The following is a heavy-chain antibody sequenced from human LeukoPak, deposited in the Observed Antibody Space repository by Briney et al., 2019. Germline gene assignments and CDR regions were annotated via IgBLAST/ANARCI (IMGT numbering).Heavy chain of an antibody. CDR1: GYTFNRYG. CDR3: AKNSHGFSSGWLQFNFDY. J-gene: IGHJ4*02. Sequence: ASVKVSCKASGYTFNRYGISWVRQAPGQGLEWMGWIGSYNGNTNYAQKLQGRVTMTTDTSTSTAYMELRSLRSDDSAVYYCAKNSHGFSSGWLQFNFDYWGQGTLVTVSS. D-gene: IGHD6-19*01. CDR2: IGSYNGNT. V-gene: IGHV1-18*01.